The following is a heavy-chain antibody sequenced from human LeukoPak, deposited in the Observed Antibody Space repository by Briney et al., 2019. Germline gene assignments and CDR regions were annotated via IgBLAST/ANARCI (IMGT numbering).Heavy chain of an antibody. J-gene: IGHJ4*02. CDR3: ARDLGSGY. V-gene: IGHV3-74*01. CDR2: INSDGSST. Sequence: GLVWVSRINSDGSSTSYADSVKGRFTISRDNAKNTLYLQMNSLRAEDTAVYYCARDLGSGYWGQGTLVTVSS. D-gene: IGHD3-10*01.